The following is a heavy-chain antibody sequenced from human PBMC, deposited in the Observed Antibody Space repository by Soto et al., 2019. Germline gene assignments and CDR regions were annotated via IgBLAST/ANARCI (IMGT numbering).Heavy chain of an antibody. V-gene: IGHV3-11*01. CDR1: VFTFSDHY. CDR3: ARYCSSASCYAGSAEYFQN. J-gene: IGHJ1*01. Sequence: GPLRLSCTASVFTFSDHYMSWIRQVPGKGLEWLSYVSSSGDTTYYADSVKGRFTVSRDNAKNSLYLQMNSLRAEDTAVYYCARYCSSASCYAGSAEYFQNWGQGTQVTVSS. D-gene: IGHD2-2*01. CDR2: VSSSGDTT.